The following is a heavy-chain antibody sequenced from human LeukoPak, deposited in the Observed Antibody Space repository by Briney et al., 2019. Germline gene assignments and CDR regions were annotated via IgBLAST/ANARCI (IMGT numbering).Heavy chain of an antibody. CDR1: GGSISSYY. D-gene: IGHD6-13*01. V-gene: IGHV4-59*01. Sequence: SETLSLTCTVSGGSISSYYWSRIRQPPGKGLEWIGYIYYSGSTNYNPSLKSRVTISVDTSKNQSSLKVSSVTAADTAVYYCARVRSYVTAAGRAYYFDYWGQGTLVTVSS. CDR2: IYYSGST. J-gene: IGHJ4*02. CDR3: ARVRSYVTAAGRAYYFDY.